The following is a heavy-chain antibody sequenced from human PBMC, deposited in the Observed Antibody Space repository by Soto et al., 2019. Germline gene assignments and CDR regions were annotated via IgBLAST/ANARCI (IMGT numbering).Heavy chain of an antibody. Sequence: EVQLVESGGYLVKPGGSLRLSCTGSGLKFSDAWMSWVRQVPGKGLEWVGRMKSKGSGGTTDYAAPVKGRFTISRDDSKNTVYLQMNSLKTEDSAMYYCCWCGSINYYFTQWGQGTRVTVSS. CDR3: CWCGSINYYFTQ. CDR1: GLKFSDAW. CDR2: MKSKGSGGTT. V-gene: IGHV3-15*01. D-gene: IGHD1-26*01. J-gene: IGHJ4*02.